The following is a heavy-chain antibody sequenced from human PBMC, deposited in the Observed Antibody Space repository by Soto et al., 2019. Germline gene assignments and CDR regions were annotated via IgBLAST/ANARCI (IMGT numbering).Heavy chain of an antibody. Sequence: TSETLSLTCTVSGGSISSYYWSWIRQPPGKGLEWIGYIYYSGSTNYNPSLKSRVTISVDTSKNQFSLKLSSVTAADTAVYYCARTLGARYSYGTDYWGQGTLVTVSS. V-gene: IGHV4-59*01. D-gene: IGHD5-18*01. CDR2: IYYSGST. J-gene: IGHJ4*02. CDR1: GGSISSYY. CDR3: ARTLGARYSYGTDY.